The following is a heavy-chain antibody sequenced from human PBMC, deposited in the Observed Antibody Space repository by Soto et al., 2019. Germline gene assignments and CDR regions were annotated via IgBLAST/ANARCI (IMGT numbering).Heavy chain of an antibody. J-gene: IGHJ3*02. CDR1: GFTFDDYA. CDR3: AKDVDIVATSAFDI. Sequence: LRLSCAASGFTFDDYAMHWVRQAPGKGLEWVSGISWNSGSIGYADSVKGRFTISRDNAKNSLYLQMNSLRAEDTALYYCAKDVDIVATSAFDIWGQGTMVTVSS. CDR2: ISWNSGSI. D-gene: IGHD5-12*01. V-gene: IGHV3-9*01.